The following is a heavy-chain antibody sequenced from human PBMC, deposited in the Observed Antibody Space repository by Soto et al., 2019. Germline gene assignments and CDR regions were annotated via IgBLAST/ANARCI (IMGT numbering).Heavy chain of an antibody. CDR2: IYYSGST. D-gene: IGHD2-2*02. CDR3: ARLYCSSTSCYTYNLWFDP. V-gene: IGHV4-61*01. CDR1: GGSVSSGSYY. J-gene: IGHJ5*02. Sequence: QVQLQESGPGLVKPSETLSPTCTVSGGSVSSGSYYWSWIRQPPGKGLEWIGYIYYSGSTNYNPSLKSRVTISVDTSKNQFSLKLSSVTAADTAVYYCARLYCSSTSCYTYNLWFDPWGQGTLVTVSS.